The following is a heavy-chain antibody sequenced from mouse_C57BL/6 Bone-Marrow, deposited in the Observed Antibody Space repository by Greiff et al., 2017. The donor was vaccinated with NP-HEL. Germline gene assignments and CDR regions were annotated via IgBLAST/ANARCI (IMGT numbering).Heavy chain of an antibody. CDR1: GYAFSSYW. CDR2: IYPGDGDT. Sequence: VQLQQSGAELVKPGASVKISCKASGYAFSSYWMNWVKQRPGKGLEWIGQIYPGDGDTNYNGKFKGKATLTADKSSSTTYMQLSSLTSEDSAVYFCARTGQQLRLKDFDYWGQGTTLTVSS. D-gene: IGHD3-2*02. CDR3: ARTGQQLRLKDFDY. V-gene: IGHV1-80*01. J-gene: IGHJ2*01.